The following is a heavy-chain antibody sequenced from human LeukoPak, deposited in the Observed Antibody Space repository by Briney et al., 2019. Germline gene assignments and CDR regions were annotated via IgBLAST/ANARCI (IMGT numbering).Heavy chain of an antibody. D-gene: IGHD2-21*01. CDR1: GFTFSNYA. CDR3: AKSWLRLGGDY. J-gene: IGHJ4*02. CDR2: ISGSGGST. V-gene: IGHV3-23*01. Sequence: GGSLRLSCAASGFTFSNYAMSWVRQAPGKGLEWVSAISGSGGSTYYADSVQGRFTISRDNSKNTLYLQVNSLRTEDTAVYYCAKSWLRLGGDYWGQGTLVTVSS.